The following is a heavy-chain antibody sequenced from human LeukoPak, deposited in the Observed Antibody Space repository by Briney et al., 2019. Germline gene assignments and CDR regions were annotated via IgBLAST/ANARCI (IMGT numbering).Heavy chain of an antibody. CDR1: GFTFSSYA. CDR3: ARDRNTDFWSGYYTNYFDY. Sequence: GGSLRLSCAASGFTFSSYAMSWVRQAPGKGPEWVSIISGSGGSTYYADSVKGRFTISRDNAKNSLSLQMSSLRAEDTAVYYCARDRNTDFWSGYYTNYFDYWGQGTLVIVSS. D-gene: IGHD3-3*01. V-gene: IGHV3-23*01. CDR2: ISGSGGST. J-gene: IGHJ4*02.